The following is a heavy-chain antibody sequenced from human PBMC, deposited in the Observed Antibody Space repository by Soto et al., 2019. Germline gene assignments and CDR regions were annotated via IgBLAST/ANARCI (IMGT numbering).Heavy chain of an antibody. J-gene: IGHJ6*03. CDR3: ARDGWYASRKHYMDV. D-gene: IGHD2-8*01. CDR2: ISNSSNTI. CDR1: GFTFSSYS. Sequence: EVQLVESGGGLVQPGGSLRLSCAASGFTFSSYSMNWVRQAPGKGLEWVSYISNSSNTIYYADSVKGRFTISRDSAKNSLFLQMNGLRAEDTAVYYCARDGWYASRKHYMDVWGKGTTVTVSS. V-gene: IGHV3-48*01.